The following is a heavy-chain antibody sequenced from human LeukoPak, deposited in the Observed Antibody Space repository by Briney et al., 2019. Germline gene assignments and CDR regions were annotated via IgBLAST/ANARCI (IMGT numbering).Heavy chain of an antibody. CDR3: ARVFPYYYDSSGDDAFDI. V-gene: IGHV4-30-2*01. J-gene: IGHJ3*02. CDR1: GVSISSGGYS. Sequence: SETLSLTCAVSGVSISSGGYSWSWIRQPPGKGLEWIGYIYHSGSTYYNPSLKSRVTISVDRSKNQFSLELSSVTAADTAVYYCARVFPYYYDSSGDDAFDIWGQGTMVSVSS. CDR2: IYHSGST. D-gene: IGHD3-22*01.